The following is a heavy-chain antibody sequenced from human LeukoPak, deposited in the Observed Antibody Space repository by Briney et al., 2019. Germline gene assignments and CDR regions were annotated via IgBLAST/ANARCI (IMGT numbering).Heavy chain of an antibody. V-gene: IGHV4-34*01. D-gene: IGHD3/OR15-3a*01. J-gene: IGHJ4*02. CDR2: INHGGST. CDR3: ASRQGLFDY. Sequence: PSETLSLTCAVYGGSFSGYYWSWIRQTPGKGLEWIGEINHGGSTDYNPSLESRVTISADTSKNQFSLQLSSVAAADTAVYYCASRQGLFDYWGQGTLVTVSS. CDR1: GGSFSGYY.